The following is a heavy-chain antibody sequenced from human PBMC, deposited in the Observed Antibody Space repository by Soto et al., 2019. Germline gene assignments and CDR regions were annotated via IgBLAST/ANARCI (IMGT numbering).Heavy chain of an antibody. CDR1: GGSISTYY. CDR3: ARHLGPYDYGAYVEGYLDY. J-gene: IGHJ4*02. D-gene: IGHD4-17*01. V-gene: IGHV4-59*01. Sequence: QVQLQESGPGLVKPSETLSLTCTVSGGSISTYYWNWIRQPPGKGLEWIGYIYYDGSTIYNPSLKSRVTISVDTAKDQFALKLSSVTAADTAVYYCARHLGPYDYGAYVEGYLDYWGQGTLVTVAS. CDR2: IYYDGST.